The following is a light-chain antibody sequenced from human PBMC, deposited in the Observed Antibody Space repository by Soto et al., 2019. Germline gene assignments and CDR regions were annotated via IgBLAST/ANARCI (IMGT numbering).Light chain of an antibody. CDR1: SSNIGNNY. CDR2: DND. J-gene: IGLJ2*01. CDR3: GTWDSSLSAVV. V-gene: IGLV1-51*01. Sequence: QSALTQPPSVSAAPGQTVTISCSGRSSNIGNNYVSWYQQVPGTAPKLLIKDNDKRPSGIPHRFSGSKSGTSATLGITGLQTGDEANYYCGTWDSSLSAVVFGGGTKVTVL.